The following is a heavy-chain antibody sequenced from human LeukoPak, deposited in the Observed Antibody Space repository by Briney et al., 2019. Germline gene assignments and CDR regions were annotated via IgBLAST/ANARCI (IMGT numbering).Heavy chain of an antibody. J-gene: IGHJ2*01. CDR2: ISSSGSTI. V-gene: IGHV3-48*03. Sequence: GGSLRLSCAASGFTFSSYEMNWVRQAPGKGLEWVSYISSSGSTIYYADSVKGRFTISRDNAKNSLYLQMNSLRAEDTAVYYCARLIAAAGKRYFDLWGRGTLVTVSS. CDR1: GFTFSSYE. D-gene: IGHD6-13*01. CDR3: ARLIAAAGKRYFDL.